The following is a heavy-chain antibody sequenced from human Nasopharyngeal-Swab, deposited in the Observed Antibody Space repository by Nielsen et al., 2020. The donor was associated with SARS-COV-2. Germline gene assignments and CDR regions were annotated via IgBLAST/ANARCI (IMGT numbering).Heavy chain of an antibody. CDR1: GFTFGDYA. CDR2: IRSKTSGGAP. CDR3: ARSVGSFYGQGAFDI. D-gene: IGHD1-26*01. J-gene: IGHJ3*02. V-gene: IGHV3-49*01. Sequence: GGSLRLSCTTSGFTFGDYAMSWFRQAPGQGLEWVGFIRSKTSGGAPEYAASVKGRFTISRDGAESIAYLQMNSLETEDTGVYYCARSVGSFYGQGAFDIWGQGTMVTVSS.